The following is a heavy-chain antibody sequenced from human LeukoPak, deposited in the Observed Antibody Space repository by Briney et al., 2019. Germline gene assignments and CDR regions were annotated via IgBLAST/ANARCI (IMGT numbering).Heavy chain of an antibody. J-gene: IGHJ4*02. V-gene: IGHV1-46*01. D-gene: IGHD3-10*01. Sequence: ASVKVSCKASGYTFTSYYMHWVRQAPGQGLEWMGIINPSGGSTSYAQKFQGRVTMTRDTSTSTVYMVLSSLRSEDTAVYYCARGGTVYGSGSYYSHDYWGQGTLVTVSS. CDR1: GYTFTSYY. CDR2: INPSGGST. CDR3: ARGGTVYGSGSYYSHDY.